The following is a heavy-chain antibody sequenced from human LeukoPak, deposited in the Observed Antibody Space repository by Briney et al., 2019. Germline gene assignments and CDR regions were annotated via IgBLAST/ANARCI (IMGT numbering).Heavy chain of an antibody. Sequence: GGSLRLSCAASGFTFSSYWMSWVRQAPGKGLEWVANIKQDGSEKYYVDSVKGRFTISRDNAKNSLYLQMNSLRAEDTAVYYCARGGVVAAADYYYYYMDVWGKGTTVTVSS. V-gene: IGHV3-7*01. J-gene: IGHJ6*03. CDR3: ARGGVVAAADYYYYYMDV. D-gene: IGHD2-2*01. CDR1: GFTFSSYW. CDR2: IKQDGSEK.